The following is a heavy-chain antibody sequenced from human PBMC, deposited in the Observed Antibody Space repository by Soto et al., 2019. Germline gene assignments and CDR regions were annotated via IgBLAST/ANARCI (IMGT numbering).Heavy chain of an antibody. V-gene: IGHV3-21*01. J-gene: IGHJ3*02. D-gene: IGHD1-1*01. CDR3: ARMIGSTTQRFDAFDI. CDR2: ISSSSSYI. Sequence: LRLSCAASGFTFSSYSMNWVRQAPGKGLERVSSISSSSSYIYYADSVKGRFTISRDNAKNSLYLQMNSLRAEDTAVYYCARMIGSTTQRFDAFDIWGQGTMVTVSS. CDR1: GFTFSSYS.